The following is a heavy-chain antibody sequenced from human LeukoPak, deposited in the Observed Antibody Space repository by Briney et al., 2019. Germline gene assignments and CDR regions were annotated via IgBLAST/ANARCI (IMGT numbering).Heavy chain of an antibody. V-gene: IGHV3-23*01. CDR1: GFRFSNSW. CDR2: ISGSGGST. J-gene: IGHJ4*02. CDR3: AKDPNYYDSSGAFDY. D-gene: IGHD3-22*01. Sequence: GGSLRLSCAASGFRFSNSWMYWVRQAPGKGLEWVSAISGSGGSTYYADSVKGRFTISRDNSKNTLYLQMNSLRAEDTAVYYCAKDPNYYDSSGAFDYWGQGTLVTVSS.